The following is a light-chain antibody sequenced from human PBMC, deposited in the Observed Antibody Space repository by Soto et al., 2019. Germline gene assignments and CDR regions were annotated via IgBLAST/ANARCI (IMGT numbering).Light chain of an antibody. CDR3: HQYSSSRRT. J-gene: IGKJ1*01. V-gene: IGKV3-20*01. CDR2: GAS. CDR1: QSVSSNF. Sequence: IVLTQSPGTRAWSPRVRVTLSCRASQSVSSNFLAWYQQKPGQAPRLLIYGASNRAAGIPDRFSGSGSGTDFTLTISRLEPEDFAVYYCHQYSSSRRTFGQGTKVDIK.